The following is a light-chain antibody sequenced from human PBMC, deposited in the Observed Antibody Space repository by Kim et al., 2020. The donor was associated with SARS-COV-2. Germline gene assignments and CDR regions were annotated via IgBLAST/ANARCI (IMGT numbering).Light chain of an antibody. J-gene: IGKJ2*01. V-gene: IGKV3-20*01. CDR2: STS. CDR1: QTVGTSF. Sequence: PGESATISCRASQTVGTSFLGWYQQKPGQTTRLLIDSTSSRATGVPDRFSGSGSGTDFTLTISILEHEDFAVYYCQRYGTSLPSTFGQGTKLVIK. CDR3: QRYGTSLPST.